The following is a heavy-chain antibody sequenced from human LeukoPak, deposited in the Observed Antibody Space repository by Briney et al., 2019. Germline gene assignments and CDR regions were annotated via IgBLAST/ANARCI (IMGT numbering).Heavy chain of an antibody. V-gene: IGHV4-39*07. CDR3: ARGSCSGGSCYLRHGPFDY. D-gene: IGHD2-15*01. CDR2: IYYSGST. J-gene: IGHJ4*02. CDR1: GGSISSSSYY. Sequence: PSETLSLTCTVSGGSISSSSYYWGWIRQPPGKGLEWIGSIYYSGSTYYNPSLKSQVTISVDTSKNQFSLKLSSVTAADTAVYYCARGSCSGGSCYLRHGPFDYWGQGTLVTVSS.